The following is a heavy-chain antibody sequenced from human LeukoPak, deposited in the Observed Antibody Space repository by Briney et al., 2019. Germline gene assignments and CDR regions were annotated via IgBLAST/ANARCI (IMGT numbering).Heavy chain of an antibody. CDR3: ARVWSGYGSYYFYYYMDV. J-gene: IGHJ6*03. D-gene: IGHD3-3*01. CDR1: GGSLSSDY. V-gene: IGHV4-4*07. Sequence: PSETLSLTCTVSGGSLSSDYWTWIRQPAGKGLERIGRVYTNGSPNYNPSLKSRVTMSVDTSKNQFSLKVSSVTAADTAVYYCARVWSGYGSYYFYYYMDVWGKGTTVTVSS. CDR2: VYTNGSP.